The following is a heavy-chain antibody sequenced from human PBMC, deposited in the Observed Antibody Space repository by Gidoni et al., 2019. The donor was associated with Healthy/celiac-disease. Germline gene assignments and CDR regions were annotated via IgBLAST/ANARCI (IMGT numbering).Heavy chain of an antibody. CDR1: GGPISRGGYY. J-gene: IGHJ4*02. CDR2: IYYSGST. CDR3: ARERVATSLPNRTGGYYFDY. D-gene: IGHD2-15*01. Sequence: QVQLQESGPGLVKPSQTLSLTGTVSGGPISRGGYYWSWIRRHPGKGLEWIGYIYYSGSTYYHPSLKSRVTISVDTSKNQFSLKLSSVTAADTAVYYCARERVATSLPNRTGGYYFDYWGQGTLVTVSS. V-gene: IGHV4-31*03.